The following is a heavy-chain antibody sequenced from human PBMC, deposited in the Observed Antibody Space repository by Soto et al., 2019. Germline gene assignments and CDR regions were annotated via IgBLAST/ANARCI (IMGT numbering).Heavy chain of an antibody. V-gene: IGHV4-39*01. D-gene: IGHD3-9*01. CDR2: IYYSGST. CDR3: ARHRFGGLQYFDWLPDPIFCWFEP. CDR1: GGSISSSSYY. Sequence: SETLSLTCTVSGGSISSSSYYWGWIRQPPGKGLEWIGSIYYSGSTYYNPSLKSRVTISVDTSKNQFSLKLSSVTAADTAVYYCARHRFGGLQYFDWLPDPIFCWFEPWGQGTLVTVSS. J-gene: IGHJ5*02.